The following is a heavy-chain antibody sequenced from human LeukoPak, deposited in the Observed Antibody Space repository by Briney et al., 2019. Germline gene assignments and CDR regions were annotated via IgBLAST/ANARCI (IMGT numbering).Heavy chain of an antibody. Sequence: GASVKVSCRASGYTLTGYYLLWVRQAPGQGLKWMGWINPNSGASDYAQSFQARVTMTRDTSIGTGYMELTGLKSDDTAVYYCAXXXXXXXGPENXGXXFDYWGQGSLVTVSS. J-gene: IGHJ4*01. CDR3: AXXXXXXXGPENXGXXFDY. CDR2: INPNSGAS. V-gene: IGHV1-2*02. CDR1: GYTLTGYY.